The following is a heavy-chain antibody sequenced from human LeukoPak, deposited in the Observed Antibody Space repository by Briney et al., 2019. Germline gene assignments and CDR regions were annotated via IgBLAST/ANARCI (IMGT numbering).Heavy chain of an antibody. Sequence: GASVKVSCKASGGTFSSYAISWVRQAPGQGLEWMGGIIPIFGTANYAQKFQGRVTITADKSTSTAYMELSSLRSEDTAVYYCARELPQGSSGPNFDYWGQGTLVTVSS. D-gene: IGHD3-22*01. CDR2: IIPIFGTA. CDR1: GGTFSSYA. J-gene: IGHJ4*02. V-gene: IGHV1-69*06. CDR3: ARELPQGSSGPNFDY.